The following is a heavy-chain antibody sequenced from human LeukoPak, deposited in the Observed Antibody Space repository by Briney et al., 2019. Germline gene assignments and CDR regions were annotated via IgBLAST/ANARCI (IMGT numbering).Heavy chain of an antibody. CDR3: ARQTGSGLFILP. CDR2: IYYSGNT. Sequence: KASETLSLTCTVSGVSISSSNSYWGRIRQPPGKGLEWIGSIYYSGNTYYNASLKSQVSISIDTSKNQFSLRLTSVTAADTAVYYCARQTGSGLFILPGGQGTLVTVSS. CDR1: GVSISSSNSY. D-gene: IGHD3/OR15-3a*01. J-gene: IGHJ4*02. V-gene: IGHV4-39*01.